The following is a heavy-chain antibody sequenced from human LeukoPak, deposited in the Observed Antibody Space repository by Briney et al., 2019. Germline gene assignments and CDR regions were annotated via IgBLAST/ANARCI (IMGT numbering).Heavy chain of an antibody. CDR3: ARGHISSDYFDY. Sequence: GGSLRLSCAASGFTFSSYSMNWVRQAPGKGLEWVSSISSSSSYIYYEDSVKGRFTISRDNAKNSLYLQMNSLRAEDTAVYYCARGHISSDYFDYWGQGTLVTVSS. V-gene: IGHV3-21*01. D-gene: IGHD6-6*01. J-gene: IGHJ4*02. CDR1: GFTFSSYS. CDR2: ISSSSSYI.